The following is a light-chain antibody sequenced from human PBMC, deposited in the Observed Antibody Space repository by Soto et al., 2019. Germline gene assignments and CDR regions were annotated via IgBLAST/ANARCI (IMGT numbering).Light chain of an antibody. V-gene: IGKV3-20*01. CDR2: GAS. CDR1: QSVSSSY. Sequence: EIVLTQSPGTLSLSPGERATLSCRASQSVSSSYLAWYQQKPGQATRLLIYGASSRATGIPDRFSGSGSGTDFTLTISSLEPEDFEVYYCQQYGSSPGTFGQGTKLEIK. CDR3: QQYGSSPGT. J-gene: IGKJ2*01.